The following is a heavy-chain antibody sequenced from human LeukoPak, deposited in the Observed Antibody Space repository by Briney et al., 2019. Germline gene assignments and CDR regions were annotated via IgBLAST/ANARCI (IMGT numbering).Heavy chain of an antibody. CDR2: IWFDGSQE. Sequence: GSLRLSFAASASDFSRHGMHWVRQAPGKGLEWVALIWFDGSQEYYADSVRGRFTVSRDNSNNMVYLQMNSLRGEDTGFYHCARLYGVYLIDYWGQGTLVTVSS. CDR3: ARLYGVYLIDY. CDR1: ASDFSRHG. J-gene: IGHJ4*02. V-gene: IGHV3-33*01. D-gene: IGHD4-17*01.